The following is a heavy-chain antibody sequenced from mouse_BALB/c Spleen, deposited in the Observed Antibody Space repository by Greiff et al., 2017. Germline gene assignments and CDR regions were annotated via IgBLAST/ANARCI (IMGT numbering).Heavy chain of an antibody. CDR1: GFTFTSFG. Sequence: DVMLVESGAGLVQPGGSRKLSCAASGFTFTSFGMHWVRQAPEKGLEWVAYISSGSSTIYYADTVKGRFTISRDNPKNTVFLQMTSLRSEDTAMYYCERNPNFYDYDGYCYAMDYWGQGTSVTVSS. V-gene: IGHV5-17*02. CDR2: ISSGSSTI. CDR3: ERNPNFYDYDGYCYAMDY. D-gene: IGHD2-4*01. J-gene: IGHJ4*01.